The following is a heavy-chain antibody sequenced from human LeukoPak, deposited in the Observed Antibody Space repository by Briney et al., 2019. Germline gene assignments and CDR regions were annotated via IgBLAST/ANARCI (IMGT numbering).Heavy chain of an antibody. CDR3: ATVRYSSSWYVQKAYYFDY. CDR1: GYTLTELS. Sequence: ASVKVSCKVSGYTLTELSMHWVRQAPGKGLEWMGGFDPEDGETIYAQKFQGRATMTEDTTTDTAYMELSSLRSEDTAVYYCATVRYSSSWYVQKAYYFDYWGQGTLVTVSS. D-gene: IGHD6-13*01. J-gene: IGHJ4*02. V-gene: IGHV1-24*01. CDR2: FDPEDGET.